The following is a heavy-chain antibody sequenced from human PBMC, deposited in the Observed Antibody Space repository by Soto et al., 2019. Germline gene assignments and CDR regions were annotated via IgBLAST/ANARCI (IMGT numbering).Heavy chain of an antibody. CDR3: VRDPGLWFGDLYGVDY. J-gene: IGHJ4*02. V-gene: IGHV3-74*01. CDR2: INSDGSST. Sequence: EVQLVESGGGLVQPGGSLRLSCAASGFTFSSYWMHWVRQAPGKGLVWVSRINSDGSSTSYADSVKGRFTISRDNAKNTLYLQMNSMRAEDTAVYYGVRDPGLWFGDLYGVDYWGQGSLVTVSS. D-gene: IGHD3-10*01. CDR1: GFTFSSYW.